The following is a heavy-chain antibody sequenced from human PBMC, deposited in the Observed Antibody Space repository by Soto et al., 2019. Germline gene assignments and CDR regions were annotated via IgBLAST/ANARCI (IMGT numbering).Heavy chain of an antibody. Sequence: SVKVSCKASGGTFSSYTISWVRQAPGQGLEWMGRIIPILGIANYAQKFQGRVMITADKSTSTAYMELSSLRSEDTAVYYCAVEGRNCSGGSCYRQFDYWGQGTLVTVSS. J-gene: IGHJ4*02. CDR3: AVEGRNCSGGSCYRQFDY. D-gene: IGHD2-15*01. CDR2: IIPILGIA. V-gene: IGHV1-69*02. CDR1: GGTFSSYT.